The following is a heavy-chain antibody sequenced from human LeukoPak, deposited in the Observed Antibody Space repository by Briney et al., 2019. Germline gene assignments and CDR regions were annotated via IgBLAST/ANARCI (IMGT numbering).Heavy chain of an antibody. Sequence: SETLSLTCTVSGGSISSSSYYWSWIRQHPGKGLEWIGYIYYSGSTYYNPSLKSRVTISVDTSKNQFSLKLSSVTAADTAVYYCAREVYYYDSSGRGYYFDYWGQGTLVTVSS. J-gene: IGHJ4*02. V-gene: IGHV4-31*03. CDR1: GGSISSSSYY. CDR2: IYYSGST. D-gene: IGHD3-22*01. CDR3: AREVYYYDSSGRGYYFDY.